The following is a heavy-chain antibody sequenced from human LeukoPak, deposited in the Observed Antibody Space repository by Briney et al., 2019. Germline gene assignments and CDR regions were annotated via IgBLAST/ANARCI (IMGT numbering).Heavy chain of an antibody. V-gene: IGHV4-4*07. CDR3: AGVSSVWTYDILGEGAFDI. D-gene: IGHD3-9*01. Sequence: SETLSLTCTVSGGSISSYYWSWIRQPAGKGLEWIGRIYTSGSTNYNPSLKSRVTMSVDTSKNQFSLKLSSVTAADTAVYYCAGVSSVWTYDILGEGAFDIWGQGTMVTVSS. CDR1: GGSISSYY. J-gene: IGHJ3*02. CDR2: IYTSGST.